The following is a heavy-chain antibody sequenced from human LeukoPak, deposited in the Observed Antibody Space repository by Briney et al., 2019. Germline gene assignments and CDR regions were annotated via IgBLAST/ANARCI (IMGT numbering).Heavy chain of an antibody. D-gene: IGHD1-26*01. CDR2: ISGSGDNM. Sequence: GGSLRLSCAASGFTFSTYAMTWVRQAPGKGLEWVSSISGSGDNMDYADSVKGRFTISRDNSENTLYLQMNSLRGEDTAVYYCARDGYSGSYYRLYYFFMDVWGKGTTVTVSS. CDR3: ARDGYSGSYYRLYYFFMDV. CDR1: GFTFSTYA. J-gene: IGHJ6*03. V-gene: IGHV3-23*01.